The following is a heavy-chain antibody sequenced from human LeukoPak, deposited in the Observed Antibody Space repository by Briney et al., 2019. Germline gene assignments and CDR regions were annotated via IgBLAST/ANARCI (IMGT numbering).Heavy chain of an antibody. CDR2: IIPIFGTA. V-gene: IGHV1-69*05. Sequence: ASVKVSCKASGGTFSSYAISWVRQAPGQGLEWMGGIIPIFGTANYAQKFQGRVTITTDESTSTAYMELSSLRSEDTAVYYCAGSYDFWSGYQFDYWGQGTLVTVSS. CDR1: GGTFSSYA. J-gene: IGHJ4*02. CDR3: AGSYDFWSGYQFDY. D-gene: IGHD3-3*01.